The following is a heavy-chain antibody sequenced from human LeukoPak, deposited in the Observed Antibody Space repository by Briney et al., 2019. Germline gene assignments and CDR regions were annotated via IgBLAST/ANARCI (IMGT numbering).Heavy chain of an antibody. V-gene: IGHV3-9*01. J-gene: IGHJ4*02. Sequence: PGGSLRLSCAASGFTFDDYAMHWVRQAPGKGLEWVSGISWNSGSIGYADSVKGRFTISRDNAKNSLYLQMNSLRAEDTALYYCAKGGPEDYDFWSGYFDYWGQGILVTVSS. CDR3: AKGGPEDYDFWSGYFDY. D-gene: IGHD3-3*01. CDR2: ISWNSGSI. CDR1: GFTFDDYA.